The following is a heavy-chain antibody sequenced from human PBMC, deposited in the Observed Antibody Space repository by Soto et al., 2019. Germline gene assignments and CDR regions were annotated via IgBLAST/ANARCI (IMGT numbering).Heavy chain of an antibody. J-gene: IGHJ5*02. D-gene: IGHD6-19*01. V-gene: IGHV4-31*11. CDR2: NNNRGDT. CDR3: ARGGSGWKALNWFDP. Sequence: QVQLQESGPGLVIPSQTLTLTCAVSGASIDNNGYSWTWIRQHPGKGLEWIGTNNNRGDTYYNPSLKSRLTISLDTSQNLLSLRLNAVTAADTATYYCARGGSGWKALNWFDPWGQGIMVTVSS. CDR1: GASIDNNGYS.